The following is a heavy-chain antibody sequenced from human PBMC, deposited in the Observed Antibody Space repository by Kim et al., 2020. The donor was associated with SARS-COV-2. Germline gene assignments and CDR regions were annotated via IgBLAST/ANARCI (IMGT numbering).Heavy chain of an antibody. CDR1: GFTVSSNY. D-gene: IGHD4-17*01. CDR3: ASHFGMTTVTHRSYYFDY. J-gene: IGHJ4*02. CDR2: VYSGGST. V-gene: IGHV3-66*04. Sequence: GGSLRLSCAASGFTVSSNYMSWVRQAPGKGLEWVSVVYSGGSTYYADSVKGRFTISRDNSKNTLYLQMNSLRAEDTAVYYCASHFGMTTVTHRSYYFDYWGQGTLVTVSS.